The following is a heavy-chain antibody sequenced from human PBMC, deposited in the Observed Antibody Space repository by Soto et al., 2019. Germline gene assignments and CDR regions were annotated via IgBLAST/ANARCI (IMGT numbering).Heavy chain of an antibody. CDR2: ISYDGSNK. CDR3: AKTGLGWFGESTYFDY. J-gene: IGHJ4*02. D-gene: IGHD3-10*01. CDR1: GFTFSSYG. Sequence: LRLSCAASGFTFSSYGMHWVRQAPGKGLEWVAVISYDGSNKYYADSVKGRFTISRDNSKNTLYLQMNSLRAEDTDVYYCAKTGLGWFGESTYFDYWGQGTLVTVSS. V-gene: IGHV3-30*18.